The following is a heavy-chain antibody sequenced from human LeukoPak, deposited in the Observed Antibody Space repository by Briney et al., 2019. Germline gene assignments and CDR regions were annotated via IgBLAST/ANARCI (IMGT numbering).Heavy chain of an antibody. CDR1: GFTFSSYG. D-gene: IGHD3-22*01. CDR2: ISYDGSNK. CDR3: AKGPHYYDSSGRMDV. V-gene: IGHV3-30*18. Sequence: GGSLRLSCAASGFTFSSYGRHWVRQAPGKGLEWVAVISYDGSNKYYADSVKGRFTISRDNSKNTLYLQMNSLRAEDTAVYYCAKGPHYYDSSGRMDVWGQGTTVTVSS. J-gene: IGHJ6*02.